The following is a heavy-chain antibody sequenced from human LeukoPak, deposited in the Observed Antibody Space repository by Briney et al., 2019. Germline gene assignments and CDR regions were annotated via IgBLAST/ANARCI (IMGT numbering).Heavy chain of an antibody. CDR2: ISYDGSNK. D-gene: IGHD3-3*01. Sequence: GGSLRLSCAASGFTFSSYAMHWVRQAPGKGLEWVAVISYDGSNKYYADSVKGRFTISRDNSKNTLYLQMNSLRAEDTAVYYCARGWRDDFWSGLLYVDYWGQGTLVTVSS. J-gene: IGHJ4*02. CDR3: ARGWRDDFWSGLLYVDY. V-gene: IGHV3-30*04. CDR1: GFTFSSYA.